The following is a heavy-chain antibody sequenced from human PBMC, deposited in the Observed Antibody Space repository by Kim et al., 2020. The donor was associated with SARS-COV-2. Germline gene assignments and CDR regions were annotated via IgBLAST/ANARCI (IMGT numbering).Heavy chain of an antibody. CDR2: IIPIFGTA. D-gene: IGHD3-10*01. J-gene: IGHJ4*02. Sequence: SVKVSCKASGGTFSSYAISWVRQAPGQGLEWMGGIIPIFGTANYAQKFQGRVTITADESTSTAYMELSSLRSEDTAVYYCARDRGTMVRGVYHPYYFDYWGQGTLVTVSS. V-gene: IGHV1-69*13. CDR3: ARDRGTMVRGVYHPYYFDY. CDR1: GGTFSSYA.